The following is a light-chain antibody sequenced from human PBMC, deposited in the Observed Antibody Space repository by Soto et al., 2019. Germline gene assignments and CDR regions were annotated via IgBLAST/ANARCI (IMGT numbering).Light chain of an antibody. CDR2: RNN. Sequence: QSVLTQPPSASGTPGQRVTISCSGSSSNIGSNYVYWYQQLPGTAPKLLIYRNNQRPSGVPDRFSGSKSGTSASLAVSGLRSEDESDYYCAEWDDCLSVYYVFGTGNKVTVL. CDR3: AEWDDCLSVYYV. J-gene: IGLJ1*01. CDR1: SSNIGSNY. V-gene: IGLV1-47*01.